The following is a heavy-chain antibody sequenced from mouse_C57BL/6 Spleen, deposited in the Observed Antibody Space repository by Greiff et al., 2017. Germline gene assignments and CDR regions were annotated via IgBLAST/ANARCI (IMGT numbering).Heavy chain of an antibody. CDR1: GYTFTDYN. J-gene: IGHJ4*01. V-gene: IGHV1-18*01. D-gene: IGHD1-1*01. Sequence: EVKVVESGPELVKPGASVKIPCKASGYTFTDYNMDWVKQSHGKSLEWIGDINPNNGGTIYNQKFKGKATLTVDKSSSTAYMELRSLTSEDTAVYYCARWGPITTVVEDYYAMDYWGQGTSVTVSS. CDR2: INPNNGGT. CDR3: ARWGPITTVVEDYYAMDY.